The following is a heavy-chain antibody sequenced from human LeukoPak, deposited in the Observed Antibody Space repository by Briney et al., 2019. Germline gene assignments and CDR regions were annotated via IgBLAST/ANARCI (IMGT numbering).Heavy chain of an antibody. CDR2: IYYSGST. J-gene: IGHJ3*02. V-gene: IGHV4-59*01. CDR3: ARSSSSSWSGTTWDDAFDI. Sequence: ASKTLSLTCTVSGGSISSYYWSWIRQPPGKGLEWIGYIYYSGSTNYNPSLKSRVTISVDTSKNQFSLKLSSVTAADTAVYYCARSSSSSWSGTTWDDAFDIWGQGTMVTVSS. D-gene: IGHD6-13*01. CDR1: GGSISSYY.